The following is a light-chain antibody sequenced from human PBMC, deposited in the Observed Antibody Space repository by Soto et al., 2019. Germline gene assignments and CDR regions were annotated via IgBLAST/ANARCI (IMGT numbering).Light chain of an antibody. CDR2: EGS. CDR1: SSDVGSYNL. J-gene: IGLJ2*01. CDR3: CSYAGSSTFMV. V-gene: IGLV2-23*03. Sequence: QSALTQPASVSGSPGQSITISCTGTSSDVGSYNLVSWYQQHPGKAPKLMIYEGSKRPSGVSNRFSGSKSGNTASLTISGLQAEDEADYYCCSYAGSSTFMVFGGGTKVTV.